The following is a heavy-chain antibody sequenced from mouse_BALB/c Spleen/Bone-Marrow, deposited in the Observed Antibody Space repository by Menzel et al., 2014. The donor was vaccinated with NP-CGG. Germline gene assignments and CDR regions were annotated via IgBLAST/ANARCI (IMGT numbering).Heavy chain of an antibody. V-gene: IGHV5-6-3*01. D-gene: IGHD1-1*01. CDR2: INNNGGST. CDR3: ARVYGWYFDV. Sequence: EVKLVESGGGLAQPGGSLKLSCVASGFTFXSYGMSWVRQTPDKXLELVATINNNGGSTYYPDSVKGQFTISRDNAKNTLYLQMSSLKSEDTAMYYCARVYGWYFDVWGAGTTVTVSS. CDR1: GFTFXSYG. J-gene: IGHJ1*01.